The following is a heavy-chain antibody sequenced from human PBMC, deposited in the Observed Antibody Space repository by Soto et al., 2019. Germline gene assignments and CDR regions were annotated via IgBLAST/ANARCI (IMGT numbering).Heavy chain of an antibody. D-gene: IGHD6-6*01. CDR2: INHSGST. CDR3: ARDAPIAARNLYGMDV. V-gene: IGHV4-34*01. J-gene: IGHJ6*02. Sequence: QVQLQQWGAGLLKPSETLSLTCAVYGGSFSGYYWSWIRQPPGKGLEWIGEINHSGSTNYNPSLKSRVTISVDMSKNQFSLKLSSVTAADTAVYYCARDAPIAARNLYGMDVWGQGTTVTVSS. CDR1: GGSFSGYY.